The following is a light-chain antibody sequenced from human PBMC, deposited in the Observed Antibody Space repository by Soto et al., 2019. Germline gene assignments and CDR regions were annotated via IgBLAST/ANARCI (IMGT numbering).Light chain of an antibody. CDR2: GAS. CDR3: QQYENWPQLT. J-gene: IGKJ4*02. V-gene: IGKV3-15*01. CDR1: QSVGGD. Sequence: ERVMTQSPATLSVSPGERATLSCRASQSVGGDLAWYQQKPGQAPRLLIYGASSRAPGIPDRFSGSGSGTEFTVTISILQSEDSAVYYCQQYENWPQLTFGGGTKVEIK.